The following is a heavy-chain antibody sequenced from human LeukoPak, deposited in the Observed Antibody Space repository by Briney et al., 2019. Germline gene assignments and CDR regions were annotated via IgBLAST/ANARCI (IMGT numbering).Heavy chain of an antibody. Sequence: SETLSLTCTVSGGSISSYYWSWIRQPPGKGLEWIGYIYYSGSTNYNPSLKSRVTISVDTSKNQFSLKLSSVTAADTAVYYCARVGGYGDYSGWFDPWGQGTLVTVSS. CDR3: ARVGGYGDYSGWFDP. CDR1: GGSISSYY. CDR2: IYYSGST. V-gene: IGHV4-59*01. J-gene: IGHJ5*02. D-gene: IGHD4-17*01.